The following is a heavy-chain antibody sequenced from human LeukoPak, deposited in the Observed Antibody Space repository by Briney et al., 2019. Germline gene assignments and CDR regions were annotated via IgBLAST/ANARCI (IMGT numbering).Heavy chain of an antibody. CDR2: ISPSSSTI. CDR3: AREHTPYGSGCTAAY. V-gene: IGHV3-48*01. CDR1: GFTFSSYG. Sequence: PGGSLRLSCAASGFTFSSYGMNWVRQAPGKGLEWVSYISPSSSTIYYADSGKGRFTVSRDNAKNSLYLQMNSLRAEDTALYYCAREHTPYGSGCTAAYWGQGTLVTVSS. D-gene: IGHD6-19*01. J-gene: IGHJ4*02.